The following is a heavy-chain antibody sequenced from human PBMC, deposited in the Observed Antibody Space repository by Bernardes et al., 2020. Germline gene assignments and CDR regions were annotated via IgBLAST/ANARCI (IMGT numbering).Heavy chain of an antibody. D-gene: IGHD6-19*01. Sequence: GGSLRLSCAASGFTFSSYAMSWVRQAPGKGLEWVSAISGSGGSTYYADSVKGRFTISRDNSKNTLYLQMNSLRAEDTAVYYCALRIAYSSGWYYFDYWGQGTLVTVSS. CDR2: ISGSGGST. V-gene: IGHV3-23*01. CDR3: ALRIAYSSGWYYFDY. CDR1: GFTFSSYA. J-gene: IGHJ4*02.